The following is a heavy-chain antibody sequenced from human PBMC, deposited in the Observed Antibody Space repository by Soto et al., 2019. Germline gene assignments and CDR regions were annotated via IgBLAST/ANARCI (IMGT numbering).Heavy chain of an antibody. J-gene: IGHJ4*02. D-gene: IGHD3-9*01. Sequence: GGSLRLSCAASGFTVSSNYMSWVRQAPGKGLEWVSVIYSGGSTYYADSVKGRFTISRDNSKNTLYLQMNSLRAEDTAVYYCASGAVLRYFDWPPGGFDYWGQGTLVTVSS. CDR2: IYSGGST. CDR3: ASGAVLRYFDWPPGGFDY. V-gene: IGHV3-66*01. CDR1: GFTVSSNY.